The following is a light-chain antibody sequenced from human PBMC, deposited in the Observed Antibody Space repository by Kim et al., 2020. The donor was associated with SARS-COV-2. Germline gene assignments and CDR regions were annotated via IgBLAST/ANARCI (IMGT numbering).Light chain of an antibody. CDR1: SSNIGAGYD. CDR2: GNH. CDR3: QSYDSSLSVV. Sequence: QSVLTQPPSVSGAPGQRVTISCTVSSSNIGAGYDVHWYQHLPGTAPKLLIYGNHNRASGVPDRVSGSKSGTSASLAITGLQAEDEANYYCQSYDSSLSVVFGGGTKLAVL. V-gene: IGLV1-40*01. J-gene: IGLJ2*01.